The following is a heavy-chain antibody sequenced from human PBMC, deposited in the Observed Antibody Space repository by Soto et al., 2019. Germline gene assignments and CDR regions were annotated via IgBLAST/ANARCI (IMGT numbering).Heavy chain of an antibody. V-gene: IGHV1-69*13. J-gene: IGHJ3*02. CDR1: GGTFSSYA. CDR3: ATGITMIVDDAFDI. CDR2: VIPIFGTA. Sequence: SVKVSCKASGGTFSSYAISWVRQAPGQGLAGMGGVIPIFGTANYAQKFQGRVTITADESTSTAYMELSSLRSEDTAVYYCATGITMIVDDAFDIWGQGTMVTVSS. D-gene: IGHD3-22*01.